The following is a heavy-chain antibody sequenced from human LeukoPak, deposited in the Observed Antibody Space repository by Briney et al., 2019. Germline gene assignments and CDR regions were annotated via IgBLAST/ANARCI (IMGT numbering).Heavy chain of an antibody. Sequence: SETLSLTCTVSGGSISSYYWSWIRQPPGKGLEWIGYIYYSGSTNFNPSLKSRVTISVDTSKNQFTLKLSSVTAADTAVFYCARLGSPQGYGGNKAFDIWGHGTMVTVSS. J-gene: IGHJ3*02. CDR2: IYYSGST. CDR1: GGSISSYY. D-gene: IGHD4-23*01. V-gene: IGHV4-59*01. CDR3: ARLGSPQGYGGNKAFDI.